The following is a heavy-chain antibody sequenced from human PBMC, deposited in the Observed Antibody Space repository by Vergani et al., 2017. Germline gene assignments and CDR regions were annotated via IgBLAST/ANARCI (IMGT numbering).Heavy chain of an antibody. CDR1: GFTFSNYA. CDR2: ISGSGGST. CDR3: ARGDGSGSFPFDY. J-gene: IGHJ4*02. Sequence: EVQLLESGGGLVQHGGSLRLSCAASGFTFSNYAMSWVRQAPGKGLVWASAISGSGGSTYYANSVKGRFTISRDNSKNTLYLQMNSLRAEDTAVYYCARGDGSGSFPFDYWGQGTLVTVSS. D-gene: IGHD3-10*01. V-gene: IGHV3-23*01.